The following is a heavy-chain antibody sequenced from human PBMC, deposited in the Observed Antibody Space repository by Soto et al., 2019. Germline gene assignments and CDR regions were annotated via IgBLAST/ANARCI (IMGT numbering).Heavy chain of an antibody. V-gene: IGHV3-30-3*01. CDR3: ARPEGAYDYVWGTFDY. CDR2: TSYAGSNK. CDR1: GFTFSSYA. Sequence: QVQLVESGGGVVQPGRSLRLSCAASGFTFSSYAMHWVRQAPGKGLEWVAVTSYAGSNKYYADSVKGRFTISRDNSKNTLYLQMNSLRAEDTAVSYCARPEGAYDYVWGTFDYWGQGTLVTLSS. D-gene: IGHD3-16*01. J-gene: IGHJ4*02.